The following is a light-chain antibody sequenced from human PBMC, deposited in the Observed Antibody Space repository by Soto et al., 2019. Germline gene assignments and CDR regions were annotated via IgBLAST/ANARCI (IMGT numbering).Light chain of an antibody. V-gene: IGKV3-15*01. CDR2: GAS. CDR1: QSVSSN. CDR3: QQYNNWPLT. J-gene: IGKJ5*01. Sequence: EKVMTQSPATLSVSPGERATLSCRASQSVSSNLAWYQQKPGQAPRLLIYGASSRATGIPVRFNGSGSGTEFTLTISSLQSEDFAVYYCQQYNNWPLTFGQGTRLEIK.